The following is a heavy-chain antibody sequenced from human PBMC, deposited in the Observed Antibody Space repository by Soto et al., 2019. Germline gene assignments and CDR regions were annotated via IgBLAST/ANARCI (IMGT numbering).Heavy chain of an antibody. D-gene: IGHD6-6*01. CDR3: ARHRNDHPYSSSYYFDY. CDR1: GGSISSSSYY. J-gene: IGHJ4*02. Sequence: SETLSLTCTVSGGSISSSSYYWGWIRQPPGKGLEWIGSIYYSGSTYYNPSLKSRVTISVDTSKNQFSLKLSSVTAADTAVYYCARHRNDHPYSSSYYFDYWGQGTLVTVSS. V-gene: IGHV4-39*01. CDR2: IYYSGST.